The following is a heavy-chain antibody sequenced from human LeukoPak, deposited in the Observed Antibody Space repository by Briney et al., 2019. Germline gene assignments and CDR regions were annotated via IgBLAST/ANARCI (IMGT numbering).Heavy chain of an antibody. CDR2: ISSSSVYI. V-gene: IGHV3-21*01. Sequence: GGSLRLSCAASGFTFSSYSMNWVRQAPGKGLECVSSISSSSVYIYYADSMKGRFTTSRDNAKNSLHLEMNSLRAEDTALYYCARGYGAAAWYMDYWGQGTLVAVSS. D-gene: IGHD6-13*01. CDR3: ARGYGAAAWYMDY. CDR1: GFTFSSYS. J-gene: IGHJ4*02.